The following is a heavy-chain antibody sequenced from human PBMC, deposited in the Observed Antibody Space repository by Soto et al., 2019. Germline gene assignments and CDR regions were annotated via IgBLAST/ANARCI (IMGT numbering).Heavy chain of an antibody. D-gene: IGHD3-10*01. CDR1: GFAFNNDW. CDR2: IKEDGTNT. J-gene: IGHJ4*02. Sequence: EVQVVESGGDLVQPGGSLRLSCAASGFAFNNDWMTWVRQASGKGLEWVASIKEDGTNTSYADSVRGRFTPSRDNTKNSLYLQLNSLRAEDTAVYYCARGGGIVDNWGQGTRVTVSS. CDR3: ARGGGIVDN. V-gene: IGHV3-7*01.